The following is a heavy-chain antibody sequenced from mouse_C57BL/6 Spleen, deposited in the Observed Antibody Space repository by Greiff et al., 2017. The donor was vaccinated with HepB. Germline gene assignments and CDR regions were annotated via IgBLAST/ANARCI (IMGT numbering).Heavy chain of an antibody. CDR3: ARDGYDRMDY. J-gene: IGHJ4*01. Sequence: EVKLMESEGGLVQPGSSMKLSCTASGFTFSDYYMAWVRQVPEKGLEWVANINYDGSSTYYLDSLKSRFIISRDNAKNILYLQMSSLKSEDTATYYCARDGYDRMDYWGQGTSVTVSS. CDR1: GFTFSDYY. CDR2: INYDGSST. V-gene: IGHV5-16*01. D-gene: IGHD2-2*01.